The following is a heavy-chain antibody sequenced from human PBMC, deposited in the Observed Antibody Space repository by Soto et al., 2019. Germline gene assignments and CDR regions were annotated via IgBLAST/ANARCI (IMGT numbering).Heavy chain of an antibody. D-gene: IGHD3-3*01. CDR2: IYYSGST. CDR1: GGSISSGDYY. V-gene: IGHV4-30-4*01. CDR3: ARDNILGILYGGMDV. J-gene: IGHJ6*02. Sequence: SETLSLTCTVSGGSISSGDYYWSWIRQPPGKGLERIGYIYYSGSTYYNPSLKSRVTISVDTSKDQFSLKLSSVTAADTAVYYCARDNILGILYGGMDVWGQGTTVTVSS.